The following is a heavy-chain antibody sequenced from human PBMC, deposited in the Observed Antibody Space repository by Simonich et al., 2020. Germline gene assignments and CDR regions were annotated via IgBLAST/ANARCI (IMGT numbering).Heavy chain of an antibody. D-gene: IGHD4-17*01. Sequence: EVQLVESGGGLVQPGGSLRLSCAASGFTFSSYEMNWVRQAPGKGLVWVSYISSSCSTLYYAASVKGRFTISRDKAKNSLYLQMNSLRAEDTAVYYCARHYYGDYYFDYWGQGTLVTVSS. J-gene: IGHJ4*02. CDR1: GFTFSSYE. CDR2: ISSSCSTL. V-gene: IGHV3-48*03. CDR3: ARHYYGDYYFDY.